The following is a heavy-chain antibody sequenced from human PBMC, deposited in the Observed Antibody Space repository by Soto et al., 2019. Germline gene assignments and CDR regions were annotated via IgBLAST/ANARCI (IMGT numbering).Heavy chain of an antibody. CDR2: ISGSGSSV. V-gene: IGHV3-23*01. CDR1: GFTFSHYV. D-gene: IGHD3-10*01. Sequence: PGGSLRLSCAASGFTFSHYVLSWVRQSPERGLEWVSSISGSGSSVYVADSVRGRFIMSRDLSTNTVSLQMNSLRAEDTAVYYCAKVRASYLRASYFYYCLDVWGQGTTVTGS. J-gene: IGHJ6*02. CDR3: AKVRASYLRASYFYYCLDV.